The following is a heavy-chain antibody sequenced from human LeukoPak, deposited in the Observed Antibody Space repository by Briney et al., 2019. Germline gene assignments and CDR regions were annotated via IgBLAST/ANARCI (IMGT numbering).Heavy chain of an antibody. J-gene: IGHJ5*02. Sequence: ASVKVSCKVSGYTLTELSMHWVRQAPGKGLEWMGGFDPEDGETIYAQKFQGRVTMTEDTSTDTAYMELSSLRSEDTAVYYCATTSGWYKVYNWFDPWGQGTLVTVSS. V-gene: IGHV1-24*01. CDR1: GYTLTELS. CDR2: FDPEDGET. D-gene: IGHD6-19*01. CDR3: ATTSGWYKVYNWFDP.